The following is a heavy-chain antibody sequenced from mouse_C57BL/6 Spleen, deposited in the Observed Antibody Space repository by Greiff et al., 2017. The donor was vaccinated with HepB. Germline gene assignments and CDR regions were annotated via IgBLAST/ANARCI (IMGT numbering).Heavy chain of an antibody. CDR1: GFTFSDYY. CDR2: ISNGGGST. V-gene: IGHV5-12*01. D-gene: IGHD1-1*01. CDR3: ARRGLRKEYYYAMDY. Sequence: EVKLMESGGGLVQPGGSLKLSCAASGFTFSDYYMYWVRQTPEKRLEWVAYISNGGGSTYYPDTVKGRFTISRDNAKNTLYLQMSRLKSEDTAMYYCARRGLRKEYYYAMDYWGQGTSVTVSS. J-gene: IGHJ4*01.